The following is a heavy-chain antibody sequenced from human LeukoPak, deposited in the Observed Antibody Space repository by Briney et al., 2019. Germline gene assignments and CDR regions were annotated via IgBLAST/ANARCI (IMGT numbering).Heavy chain of an antibody. Sequence: SETLSLTCTVSGGSIRGSSYYWDWIRQPAGKGLEWIGAIYYSGNTTYNPSLKRRVTISVDTSKNQFSLQLRSVTAAATAVSYCARHRIPAALASAFDYWGQGTLVTVSS. CDR1: GGSIRGSSYY. V-gene: IGHV4-39*01. D-gene: IGHD2-2*01. CDR3: ARHRIPAALASAFDY. J-gene: IGHJ4*02. CDR2: IYYSGNT.